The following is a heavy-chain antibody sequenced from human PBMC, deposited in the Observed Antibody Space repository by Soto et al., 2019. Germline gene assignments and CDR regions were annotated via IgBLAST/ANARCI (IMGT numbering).Heavy chain of an antibody. Sequence: ASVLTRVNTTKALGMSCTLAGFSISNRQKSMSRIRQPTDKTLEWLALVDWDDDKYYSTSLKTRLTISKDASKNQVVLTMTNMDPVDTATYYCARIMSGWATTARYYYGMDVWRQGTTVTVSS. CDR1: GFSISNRQKS. J-gene: IGHJ6*02. CDR3: ARIMSGWATTARYYYGMDV. V-gene: IGHV2-70*01. D-gene: IGHD1-26*01. CDR2: VDWDDDK.